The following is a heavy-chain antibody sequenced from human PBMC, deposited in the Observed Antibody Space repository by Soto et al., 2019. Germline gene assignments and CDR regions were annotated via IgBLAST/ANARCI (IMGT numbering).Heavy chain of an antibody. J-gene: IGHJ6*02. CDR1: GYTFTSYY. Sequence: ASVKVSCKASGYTFTSYYMHWVRQAPGQGLEWMGIINPSGGSTSYAQKFQGRVTMTRDTSTSTVYMELSSLRSEDTAVYYCARDMIAAAGNRYYYGMDVWGQGTTVTVSS. D-gene: IGHD6-13*01. CDR3: ARDMIAAAGNRYYYGMDV. CDR2: INPSGGST. V-gene: IGHV1-46*01.